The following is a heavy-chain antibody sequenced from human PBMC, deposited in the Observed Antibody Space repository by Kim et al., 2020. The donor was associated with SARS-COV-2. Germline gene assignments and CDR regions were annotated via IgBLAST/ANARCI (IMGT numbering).Heavy chain of an antibody. Sequence: ASVKVSCKASGYTFTGYYMHWVRQAPGQGLEWMGRINPNSGGTNYAQKFQGRVTMTRDTSISTAYMELSRLRSDDTAVYYCARDDSGSAGITIFGVGGRGMGMDVWGQGTTVTVSS. CDR1: GYTFTGYY. CDR2: INPNSGGT. CDR3: ARDDSGSAGITIFGVGGRGMGMDV. D-gene: IGHD3-3*01. J-gene: IGHJ6*02. V-gene: IGHV1-2*06.